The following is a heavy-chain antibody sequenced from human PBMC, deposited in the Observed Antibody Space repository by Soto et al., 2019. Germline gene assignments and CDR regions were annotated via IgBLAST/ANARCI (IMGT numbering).Heavy chain of an antibody. D-gene: IGHD2-2*01. CDR3: GRGQNYALDY. CDR1: GLTLSDHN. J-gene: IGHJ4*02. CDR2: TRNKASGYIT. Sequence: GGSLRLSCGASGLTLSDHNMDWVRQAPGKGLEWVGRTRNKASGYITEYAASVKGRFTISRDDSKNSLYLQMNSLQTDDTAVYYCGRGQNYALDYWGQGTLVTVSS. V-gene: IGHV3-72*01.